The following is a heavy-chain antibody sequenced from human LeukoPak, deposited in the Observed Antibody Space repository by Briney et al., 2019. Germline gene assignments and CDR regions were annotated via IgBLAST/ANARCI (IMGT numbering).Heavy chain of an antibody. V-gene: IGHV3-7*01. Sequence: GGSLRLSCAASGFAFSSYWMSWVRQAPGKGLEWVANIKQDGSEKYYVDSVKGRFTISRDNAKNSLYLQMNSLRAEDTAVYYCARRRSYVWGSYRSHDDYYMDVWGKGTTVTVSS. CDR1: GFAFSSYW. J-gene: IGHJ6*03. D-gene: IGHD3-16*02. CDR2: IKQDGSEK. CDR3: ARRRSYVWGSYRSHDDYYMDV.